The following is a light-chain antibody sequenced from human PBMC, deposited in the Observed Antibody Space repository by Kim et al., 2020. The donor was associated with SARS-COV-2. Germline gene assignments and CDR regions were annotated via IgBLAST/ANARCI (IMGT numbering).Light chain of an antibody. CDR3: NSRDSSGNLYV. J-gene: IGLJ1*01. CDR1: SLRTYY. CDR2: GKN. V-gene: IGLV3-19*01. Sequence: SSELTQDPAVSVALGQTVSFTCQGDSLRTYYAGWYQQKPGQAPVLVIYGKNNRPSGIPDRFSGSSSGDTASLTITGAQAEDEADYYCNSRDSSGNLYVFGTWTKVTVL.